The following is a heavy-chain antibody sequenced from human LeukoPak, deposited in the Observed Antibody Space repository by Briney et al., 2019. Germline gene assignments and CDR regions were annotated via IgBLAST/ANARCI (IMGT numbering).Heavy chain of an antibody. D-gene: IGHD3-22*01. Sequence: GGSLRLSCAASGFTFSTYTMYWVRQAPGKGLEWVSAISGSGGSTYYADSVKGRFTISRDNSKNTPYLQMNSLRAEDTAVYYCGRRGTMIVKEDYWGQGTLVTVSS. CDR1: GFTFSTYT. CDR2: ISGSGGST. J-gene: IGHJ4*02. V-gene: IGHV3-23*01. CDR3: GRRGTMIVKEDY.